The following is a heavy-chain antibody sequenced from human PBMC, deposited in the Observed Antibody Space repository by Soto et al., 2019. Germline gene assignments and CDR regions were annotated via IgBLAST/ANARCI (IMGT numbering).Heavy chain of an antibody. CDR3: ARGRLYLLDY. CDR2: IYYSGST. V-gene: IGHV4-61*01. CDR1: GGSGSSGSYY. Sequence: SETLYLTSTVSGGSGSSGSYYWSWIRQPPGKGLEWIGYIYYSGSTNYNPSLKSRVTISVDTSKNQFSLKLSSVTAADTAVYYCARGRLYLLDYWGQGTLVTSPQ. J-gene: IGHJ4*02.